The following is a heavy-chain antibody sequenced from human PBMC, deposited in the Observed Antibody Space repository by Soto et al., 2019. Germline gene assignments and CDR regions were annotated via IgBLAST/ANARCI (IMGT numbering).Heavy chain of an antibody. CDR3: ARDRRQNMEPGAFDV. Sequence: QVQLQESGPGLVKPSQTLSLTCTVSGASISSGGYYWSWIRQHPGKGLEWIGGIYYSGVTYYNPTLKSRVTISVDTSKNQFSLKLSSVSAADTAVYLCARDRRQNMEPGAFDVWGQGTTVTVSS. J-gene: IGHJ3*01. D-gene: IGHD1-1*01. V-gene: IGHV4-31*03. CDR2: IYYSGVT. CDR1: GASISSGGYY.